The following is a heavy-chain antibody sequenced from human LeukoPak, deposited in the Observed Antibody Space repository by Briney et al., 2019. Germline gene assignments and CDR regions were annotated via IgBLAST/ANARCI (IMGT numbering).Heavy chain of an antibody. CDR1: GGSITGYN. V-gene: IGHV4-4*08. CDR3: TRTGGGGGNL. J-gene: IGHJ5*02. Sequence: SETLSLTCSVSGGSITGYNWSWMRQPPGKGLEWIGYTQSRGSTNYNPSLKRRVTIFLDTSKGQFSLNLNSVTAADTAVYYCTRTGGGGGNLWGQGTLVTVSS. D-gene: IGHD2-8*02. CDR2: TQSRGST.